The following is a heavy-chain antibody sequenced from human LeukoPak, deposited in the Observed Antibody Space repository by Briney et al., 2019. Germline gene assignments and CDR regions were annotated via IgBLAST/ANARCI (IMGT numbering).Heavy chain of an antibody. D-gene: IGHD3-10*01. CDR3: ARGSGVAFDY. Sequence: SETLSLTCAVYGGSFSGYYWSWIRQPPGKGLEWIGEINHSGSTNYNPSLKSRVTISVDRSKNQFSLKLSSVTAADTAVYYCARGSGVAFDYWGQGTLVTVSS. J-gene: IGHJ4*02. CDR2: INHSGST. CDR1: GGSFSGYY. V-gene: IGHV4-34*01.